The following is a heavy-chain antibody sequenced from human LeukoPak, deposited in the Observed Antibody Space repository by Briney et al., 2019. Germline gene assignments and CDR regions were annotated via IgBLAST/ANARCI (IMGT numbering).Heavy chain of an antibody. V-gene: IGHV3-23*01. J-gene: IGHJ4*02. D-gene: IGHD1-26*01. CDR3: AKKLSGSYKGFDY. CDR2: ISDSGGTV. Sequence: GGSLRLSCAASGFTFSSYAMSWVRQAPGKGLGWVSGISDSGGTVYYADSVKGRFTISRDNSKNSLYLQMNSLRAKDTAVYYCAKKLSGSYKGFDYWGQGTLVTVSS. CDR1: GFTFSSYA.